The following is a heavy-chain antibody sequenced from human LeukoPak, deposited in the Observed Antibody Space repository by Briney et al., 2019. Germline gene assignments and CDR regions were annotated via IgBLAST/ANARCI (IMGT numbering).Heavy chain of an antibody. CDR2: ISGSGGST. J-gene: IGHJ5*02. CDR3: ARPYYDFWSGYDIRNWFDP. V-gene: IGHV3-23*01. Sequence: GGSLRLSCAASGFTFSSYAMSWVRQAPGKGLEWVSAISGSGGSTYYADSVKGRFTISRDNSKNTLYLQMNSLRAEDTAVYYCARPYYDFWSGYDIRNWFDPWGQGTLVTVSS. D-gene: IGHD3-3*01. CDR1: GFTFSSYA.